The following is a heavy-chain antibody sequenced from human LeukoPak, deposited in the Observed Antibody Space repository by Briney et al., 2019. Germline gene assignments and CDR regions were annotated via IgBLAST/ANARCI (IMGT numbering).Heavy chain of an antibody. Sequence: GASVKVSCKASGYTLTSYGISWVRQAPGQGLEWMGWISASNGNTNYAQKLQGRVTMTTDASTSTAYMELRSLGSDDTAVYYCARDGGYGRRYYHHYGMEVWGQGTTVTVSS. CDR2: ISASNGNT. CDR3: ARDGGYGRRYYHHYGMEV. V-gene: IGHV1-18*01. CDR1: GYTLTSYG. D-gene: IGHD5-18*01. J-gene: IGHJ6*02.